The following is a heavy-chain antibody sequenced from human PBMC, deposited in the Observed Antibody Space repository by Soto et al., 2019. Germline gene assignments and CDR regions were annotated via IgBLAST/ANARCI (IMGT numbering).Heavy chain of an antibody. CDR1: GYTFTGYY. D-gene: IGHD1-20*01. J-gene: IGHJ3*02. CDR2: INAYNGNT. Sequence: ASVKVSCKASGYTFTGYYMHWVRQAPGQGLEWMGWINAYNGNTNYAQKLQGRVTMTTDTSTSTAYMELRSLRSDDTAVYYCATHESITGTRNEAFDIWGQGXMVTVSS. CDR3: ATHESITGTRNEAFDI. V-gene: IGHV1-18*04.